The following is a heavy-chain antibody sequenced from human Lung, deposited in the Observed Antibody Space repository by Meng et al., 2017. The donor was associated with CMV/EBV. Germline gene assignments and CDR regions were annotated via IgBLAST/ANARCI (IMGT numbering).Heavy chain of an antibody. CDR3: SRDLVTIFGVVGTFGY. V-gene: IGHV1-2*02. CDR1: GYTFTGYY. D-gene: IGHD3-3*01. Sequence: ASVXVSXXSSGYTFTGYYMHWVRQAPGQGLEWMGWIDPNSGGTNYAQKFQGRVTMTRDTSINTAYMELSRLRSDDTAVYYCSRDLVTIFGVVGTFGYWGQGTXVTVSS. CDR2: IDPNSGGT. J-gene: IGHJ4*02.